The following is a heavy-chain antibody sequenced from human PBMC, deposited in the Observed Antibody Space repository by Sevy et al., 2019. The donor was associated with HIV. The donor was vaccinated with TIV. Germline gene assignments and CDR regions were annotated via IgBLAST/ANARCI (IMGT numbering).Heavy chain of an antibody. CDR1: GFTFSTYG. J-gene: IGHJ4*02. Sequence: GGSLRLSCTGTGFTFSTYGMHWVRQAPGKGLEWVTFIRNDGSNKFYSDSVKGRFTISRDNSKDTLYLQMDSLRPDDTAVYYCAKGKYSSGWRIHFWGQGTLVTVSS. CDR2: IRNDGSNK. D-gene: IGHD6-19*01. V-gene: IGHV3-30*02. CDR3: AKGKYSSGWRIHF.